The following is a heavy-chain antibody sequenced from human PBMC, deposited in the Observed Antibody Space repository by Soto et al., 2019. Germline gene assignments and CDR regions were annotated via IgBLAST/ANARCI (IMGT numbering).Heavy chain of an antibody. J-gene: IGHJ4*02. Sequence: QVQLVQSGPEVKKPGASVKVSCKASDYSFTSYGIIWVRQAPGQGLEWMGWISTRNGNTIYAQDFQGXVXRXTXXTSNAAYMGLRTLDSDATAIYSCARRLAATGVFDYWGQGTLVTVSS. V-gene: IGHV1-18*01. CDR2: ISTRNGNT. D-gene: IGHD1-1*01. CDR3: ARRLAATGVFDY. CDR1: DYSFTSYG.